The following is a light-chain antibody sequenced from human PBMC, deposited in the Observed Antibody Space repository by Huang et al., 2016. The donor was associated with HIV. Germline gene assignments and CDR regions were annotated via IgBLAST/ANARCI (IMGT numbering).Light chain of an antibody. CDR1: QSVSSY. CDR2: DAS. V-gene: IGKV3-11*01. J-gene: IGKJ3*01. CDR3: QQRSNWPGIT. Sequence: EIVLTLSPATLSLSPGERATLSCRASQSVSSYLAWYQQKPGQAPRLLIYDASNRATGIPARFSGSGSGTDFTLTISSLEPEDFAVYYCQQRSNWPGITFGPGTKVDIK.